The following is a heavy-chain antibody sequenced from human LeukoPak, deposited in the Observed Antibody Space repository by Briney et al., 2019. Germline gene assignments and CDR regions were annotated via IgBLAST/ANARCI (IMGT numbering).Heavy chain of an antibody. V-gene: IGHV4-4*07. J-gene: IGHJ3*02. CDR1: GGSISSYY. D-gene: IGHD7-27*01. Sequence: SETLSLTCTVSGGSISSYYWSWIRQPAGKGLEWIGRMYTSGNTNYNPYLKSRVTMSVDTSKNKFFLKLSSLTAADTAVYFCARGPGLGAFDIWGQGTVVSVSS. CDR2: MYTSGNT. CDR3: ARGPGLGAFDI.